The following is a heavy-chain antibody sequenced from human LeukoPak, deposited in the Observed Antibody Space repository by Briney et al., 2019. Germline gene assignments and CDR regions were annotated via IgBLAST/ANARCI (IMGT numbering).Heavy chain of an antibody. J-gene: IGHJ3*01. V-gene: IGHV3-43D*03. CDR1: GFTFDDYA. D-gene: IGHD1-1*01. CDR3: ARQAALDDLFDAFDF. Sequence: TGGSLRLSCVASGFTFDDYAMHWVRQAPGKGLEWVSLISWDGGSTYYADSVKGRFTISRYNSKNSLYLQMNSLRAEDTALYYCARQAALDDLFDAFDFWGQGTVVTVSS. CDR2: ISWDGGST.